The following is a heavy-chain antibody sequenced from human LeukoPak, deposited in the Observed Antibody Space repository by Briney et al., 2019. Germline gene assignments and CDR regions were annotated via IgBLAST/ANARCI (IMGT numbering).Heavy chain of an antibody. J-gene: IGHJ4*02. Sequence: GRSLRLSCAASGFTFSSYGMHWVRQAPGKGLEWVAVIWYDGSNKYYADSVKGRFTISRDNSKNSLYLQMNSLRAEDTAVYYCARANSSDFDYWGQGTLVTVSS. CDR1: GFTFSSYG. CDR2: IWYDGSNK. V-gene: IGHV3-33*01. D-gene: IGHD4-23*01. CDR3: ARANSSDFDY.